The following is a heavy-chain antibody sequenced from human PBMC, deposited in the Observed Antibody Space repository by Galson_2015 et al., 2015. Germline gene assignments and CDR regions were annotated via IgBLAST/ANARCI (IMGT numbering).Heavy chain of an antibody. CDR1: GGSVSSGSYY. Sequence: SETLSLTCPVSGGSVSSGSYYWSWIRQPPGRGLEWIASIYYIGNTNYNPSLKSRVTISVDSSKNQFSLKLSSVTAADTAMYYCARGDKVLRFVEWAPPLPDYWAREPWSPSPQ. CDR3: ARGDKVLRFVEWAPPLPDY. V-gene: IGHV4-61*01. D-gene: IGHD3-3*01. CDR2: IYYIGNT. J-gene: IGHJ4*02.